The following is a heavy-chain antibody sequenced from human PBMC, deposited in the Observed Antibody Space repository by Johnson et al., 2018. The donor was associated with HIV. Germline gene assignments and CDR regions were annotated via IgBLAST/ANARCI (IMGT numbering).Heavy chain of an antibody. CDR2: ITGSGIKT. V-gene: IGHV3-21*01. J-gene: IGHJ3*02. CDR1: EFTFSKAW. Sequence: VQLVESGGGLVKPGGSLRLSCAASEFTFSKAWMNWVRQAPGKGLEWVSTITGSGIKTHYADSVKGRFTISRDNSKNTLYLQMNSLRAEDTAVYYCARDGEWELEDAFDIWGQWTMVTVSS. CDR3: ARDGEWELEDAFDI. D-gene: IGHD1-26*01.